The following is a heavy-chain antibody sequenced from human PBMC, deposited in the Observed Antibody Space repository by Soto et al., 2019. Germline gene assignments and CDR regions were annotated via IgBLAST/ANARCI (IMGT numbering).Heavy chain of an antibody. V-gene: IGHV4-59*01. J-gene: IGHJ5*02. CDR2: LYYNGNI. CDR3: ASGGNWFDP. D-gene: IGHD3-16*01. Sequence: SETLSLTGNVSGGAISNYRWTWILHAPEQGLECIGYLYYNGNINCNPSLKSRVTISIDTYKNQFSLNLKSVTAADTAVYYCASGGNWFDPWGQGVLVTVSS. CDR1: GGAISNYR.